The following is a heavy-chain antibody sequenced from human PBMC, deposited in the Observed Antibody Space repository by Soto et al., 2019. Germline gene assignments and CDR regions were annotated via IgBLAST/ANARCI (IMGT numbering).Heavy chain of an antibody. CDR2: IYYSGST. J-gene: IGHJ6*02. CDR3: ARDDRENEYYYGMDV. Sequence: PSETLSLTCTVSSGSISSYYWSWIRQPPGKGLEWIGYIYYSGSTNYNPSLKSRVTISVDTSKNQFSLKLSSVTAADTAVYYCARDDRENEYYYGMDVWGQGTTVTVSS. V-gene: IGHV4-59*01. CDR1: SGSISSYY.